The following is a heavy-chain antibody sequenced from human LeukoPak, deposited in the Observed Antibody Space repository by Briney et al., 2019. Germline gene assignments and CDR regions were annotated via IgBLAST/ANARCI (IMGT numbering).Heavy chain of an antibody. CDR2: ISARAALT. D-gene: IGHD1-26*01. CDR1: GFTFNNYV. CDR3: AKDRSIGTYYTFDH. Sequence: GGSLRLSCEASGFTFNNYVMTWVRQAPGKGLEWVSSISARAALTYYVDSVKGRFTVSGDNSNNILYLQMSGLTAADTTVYYCAKDRSIGTYYTFDHWGQGTLVTVSS. J-gene: IGHJ4*02. V-gene: IGHV3-23*01.